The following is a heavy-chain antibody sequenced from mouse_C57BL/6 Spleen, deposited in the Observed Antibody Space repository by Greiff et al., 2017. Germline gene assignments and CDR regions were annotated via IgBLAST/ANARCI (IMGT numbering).Heavy chain of an antibody. CDR2: ISSGSSTI. CDR1: GFTFSDYG. Sequence: EVKLVESGGGLVKPGGSLKLSCAASGFTFSDYGMHWVRQAPEKGLEWVAYISSGSSTIYYADTVNGRFTISRDNAKNTLFLQMTSLRSEDTAMYYCARPERNQAWFAYWGQGTLVTVSA. D-gene: IGHD3-2*02. J-gene: IGHJ3*01. CDR3: ARPERNQAWFAY. V-gene: IGHV5-17*01.